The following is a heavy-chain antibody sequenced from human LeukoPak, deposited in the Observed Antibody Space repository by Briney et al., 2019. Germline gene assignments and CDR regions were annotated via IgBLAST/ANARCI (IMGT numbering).Heavy chain of an antibody. D-gene: IGHD3-16*02. CDR3: ARWGGGGWGGVIDYYFDY. CDR2: ISYSGNT. CDR1: GGSITSGGYY. J-gene: IGHJ4*02. V-gene: IGHV4-30-4*08. Sequence: SETLSLTCTVSGGSITSGGYYWSWIRQHPGTGLEWIGYISYSGNTYYNPSLKSRVTISVDTSKNQFSLKLSSVTAADTAVYYCARWGGGGWGGVIDYYFDYWGQGTLVTVSS.